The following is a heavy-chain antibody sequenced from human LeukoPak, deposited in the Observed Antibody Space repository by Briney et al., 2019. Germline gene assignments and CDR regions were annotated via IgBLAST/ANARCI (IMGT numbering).Heavy chain of an antibody. CDR3: ARDPDYYDSSGYYGFDY. CDR1: GFTFSSYS. Sequence: PGGSLRLSCAASGFTFSSYSMNWVRQAPGKGLEWVSYISSSSSTIYYADSVKGRFTISRDNAKNSLYLQMNSLRAEDTAVYYCARDPDYYDSSGYYGFDYWGQRTLVTVSS. J-gene: IGHJ4*02. D-gene: IGHD3-22*01. V-gene: IGHV3-48*01. CDR2: ISSSSSTI.